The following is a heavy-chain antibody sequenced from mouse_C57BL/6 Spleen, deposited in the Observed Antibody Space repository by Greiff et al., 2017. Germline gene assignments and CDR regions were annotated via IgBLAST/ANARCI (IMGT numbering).Heavy chain of an antibody. D-gene: IGHD2-1*01. Sequence: EVMLVESGGGLVKPGGSLKLSCAASGFTFSDYGMHWVRQAPEKGLEWVAYISSGSNTLSYADTVQGRFTIGRYNDKNTLFLQKTRLRSEGTAMYYWARRAVTTRAMDYWGQGTSVTVSS. CDR1: GFTFSDYG. CDR2: ISSGSNTL. V-gene: IGHV5-17*01. CDR3: ARRAVTTRAMDY. J-gene: IGHJ4*01.